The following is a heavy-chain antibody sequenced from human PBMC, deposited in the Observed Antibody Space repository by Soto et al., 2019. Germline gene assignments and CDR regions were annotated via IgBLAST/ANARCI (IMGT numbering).Heavy chain of an antibody. CDR1: GFTFSSYG. J-gene: IGHJ3*02. Sequence: PGGSLRLSCAASGFTFSSYGMHWVRQAPGKGLEWVAVISYDGSNKYYADSVKGRFTISRDNSKNTLYLQMNSLRAEDTAVYYCAKDTGLKLERRPEHLDAFDIWGQGTMVTVSS. D-gene: IGHD1-1*01. CDR3: AKDTGLKLERRPEHLDAFDI. V-gene: IGHV3-30*18. CDR2: ISYDGSNK.